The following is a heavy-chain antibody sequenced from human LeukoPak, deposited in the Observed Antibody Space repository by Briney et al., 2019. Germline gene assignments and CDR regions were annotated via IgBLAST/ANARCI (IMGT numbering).Heavy chain of an antibody. V-gene: IGHV1-46*01. CDR1: GYTFTTYY. CDR2: INPSVGNT. D-gene: IGHD3-10*01. Sequence: ASVKVSCKASGYTFTTYYINWVRQAPGQGLEWMGIINPSVGNTIYAQKLQGRVTMTTDTSTSTAYMELRSLRSDDTAVYYCARSITMVRGYYYYYMDVWGKGTTVTISS. J-gene: IGHJ6*03. CDR3: ARSITMVRGYYYYYMDV.